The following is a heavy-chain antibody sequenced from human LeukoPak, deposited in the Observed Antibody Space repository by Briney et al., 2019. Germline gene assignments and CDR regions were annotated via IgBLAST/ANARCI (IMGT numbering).Heavy chain of an antibody. CDR3: ARLDYGHSGGFDY. CDR2: ISASGRV. CDR1: GGSINSGGYY. Sequence: SETLSLTCSVSGGSINSGGYYWSWIRQPAGRGLEWIGHISASGRVKTNPSVKSRLNISVDTSKNQFSLKLISVTAADTAVYYCARLDYGHSGGFDYWGQGALVTVSS. V-gene: IGHV4-61*09. J-gene: IGHJ4*02. D-gene: IGHD4/OR15-4a*01.